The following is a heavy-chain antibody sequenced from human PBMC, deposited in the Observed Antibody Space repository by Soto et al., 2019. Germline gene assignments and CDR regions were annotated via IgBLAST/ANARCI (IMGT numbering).Heavy chain of an antibody. J-gene: IGHJ6*03. CDR2: ISSSSSYI. CDR1: GFTFSSYS. CDR3: ARLITTSSIYYYYYMDV. Sequence: EVQLVESGGGLVKPGGSLRLSCAASGFTFSSYSMNWVRQAPGKGLEWASSISSSSSYIYYADSVKGRFTISRDNAKNSLYLQMNGLRADDTAVYYCARLITTSSIYYYYYMDVWGKGTTVTVSS. D-gene: IGHD4-4*01. V-gene: IGHV3-21*01.